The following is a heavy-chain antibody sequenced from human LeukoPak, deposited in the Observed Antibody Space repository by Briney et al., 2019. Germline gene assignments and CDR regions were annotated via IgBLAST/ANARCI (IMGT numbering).Heavy chain of an antibody. CDR3: ARTAQYYYDSSGHWHAFDI. J-gene: IGHJ3*02. CDR2: IYYSGST. D-gene: IGHD3-22*01. Sequence: PSETLSLTCTVSGGSISSGGYYWIWIRQHPGKGLEWIGYIYYSGSTYYNPSLKSRVTISVDTSKNQFSLKLSSVTAADTAVYYCARTAQYYYDSSGHWHAFDIWGQGTMVTVSS. CDR1: GGSISSGGYY. V-gene: IGHV4-31*03.